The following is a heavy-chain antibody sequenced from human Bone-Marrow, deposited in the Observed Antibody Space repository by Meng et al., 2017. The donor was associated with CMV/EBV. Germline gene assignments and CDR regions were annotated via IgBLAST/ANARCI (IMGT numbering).Heavy chain of an antibody. V-gene: IGHV3-21*01. J-gene: IGHJ6*02. D-gene: IGHD3-10*01. CDR1: GFTFSSYS. CDR2: ISSSSSYI. CDR3: ARDMDYYGSGSYSRGYYYYYGMDV. Sequence: GGSLRLSCAASGFTFSSYSMNWVRQAPGKGLEWVSSISSSSSYIYYADSVKGRFTISRDNAKNSLYLQMNSLRAEDTAVYYCARDMDYYGSGSYSRGYYYYYGMDVWGQGTTVTVSS.